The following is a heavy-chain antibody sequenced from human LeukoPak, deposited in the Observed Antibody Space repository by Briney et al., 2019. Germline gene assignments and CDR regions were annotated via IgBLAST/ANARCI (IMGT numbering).Heavy chain of an antibody. Sequence: PSGTLSLTCTVSGGSISSSSYYWGWIRQPPGKGLEWIGSIYYGGSTYYNPSLKSRVTISVDTSKNQFSLKLSSVTAADTAVYYCAREIVPAAMGHFDYWGQGTLVTVSS. D-gene: IGHD2-2*01. CDR3: AREIVPAAMGHFDY. CDR1: GGSISSSSYY. J-gene: IGHJ4*02. CDR2: IYYGGST. V-gene: IGHV4-39*07.